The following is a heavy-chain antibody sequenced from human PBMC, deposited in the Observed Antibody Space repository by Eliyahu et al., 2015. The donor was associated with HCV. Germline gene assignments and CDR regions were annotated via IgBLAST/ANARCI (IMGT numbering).Heavy chain of an antibody. CDR3: ARDRGSSSWYSFDY. D-gene: IGHD6-13*01. Sequence: QVQLVESGGGVVQPGRSLRLSCVVXXFTFSNYAMHWVRQAPGKGPEWVALISYDGSKKFYADSVKGRFTISRDNSKNSLYVQMNSLRPEDTAVYYCARDRGSSSWYSFDYWGQGTLVTVSS. CDR1: XFTFSNYA. V-gene: IGHV3-30-3*01. CDR2: ISYDGSKK. J-gene: IGHJ4*02.